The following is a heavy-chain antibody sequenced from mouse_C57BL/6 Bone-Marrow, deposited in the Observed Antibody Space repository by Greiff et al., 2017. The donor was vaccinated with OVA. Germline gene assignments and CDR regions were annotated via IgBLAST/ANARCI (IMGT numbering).Heavy chain of an antibody. V-gene: IGHV1-50*01. J-gene: IGHJ2*01. CDR3: AREEDYGNLDY. Sequence: VQLQQPGAELVKPGASVKLSCKASGYTFTSYWMPWVKQRPGQGLEWIGEIDPSDSYTNYNQKFKGKATLTVDTSSSTAYMQLSSLTSEDSAVYYCAREEDYGNLDYWGQGTTLTVSS. CDR2: IDPSDSYT. D-gene: IGHD2-1*01. CDR1: GYTFTSYW.